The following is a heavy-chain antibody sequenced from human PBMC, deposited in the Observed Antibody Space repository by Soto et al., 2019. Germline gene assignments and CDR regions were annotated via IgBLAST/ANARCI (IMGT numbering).Heavy chain of an antibody. CDR3: ARVQDEAVAFDY. CDR2: IYYSGST. D-gene: IGHD6-19*01. J-gene: IGHJ4*02. Sequence: PSETLSLTCTVSGGSISSGGYYWSWIRQHPGKGLEWIGYIYYSGSTYYNPSLKSRVTISVDTSKNQFSLKLSSVTAADTAVYYCARVQDEAVAFDYWGQGTLVTVSS. CDR1: GGSISSGGYY. V-gene: IGHV4-31*03.